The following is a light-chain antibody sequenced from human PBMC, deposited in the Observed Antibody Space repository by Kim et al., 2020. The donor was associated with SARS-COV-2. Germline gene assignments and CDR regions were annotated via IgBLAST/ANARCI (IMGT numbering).Light chain of an antibody. Sequence: SYELTQPPSVSVYPGQTASITCSGDKLGDKYACWYQQKPGQSPVLVIYQDSKRPSGIPERFSGSNSGNTATLTISGTQAMDEADYYCQAWDSRTVVFGGG. J-gene: IGLJ2*01. CDR2: QDS. CDR3: QAWDSRTVV. CDR1: KLGDKY. V-gene: IGLV3-1*01.